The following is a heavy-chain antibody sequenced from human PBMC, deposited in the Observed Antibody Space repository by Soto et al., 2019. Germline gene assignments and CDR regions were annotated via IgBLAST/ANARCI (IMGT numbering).Heavy chain of an antibody. CDR3: ARESVAGRTFDY. V-gene: IGHV4-59*01. J-gene: IGHJ4*02. D-gene: IGHD6-19*01. CDR1: GGSISSYY. Sequence: QVQLQESGPGLVKPSETLSLTCTVSGGSISSYYWSWIRQPPGKGLEWIGYIYYSGSTNYNPSLRSRVTISVATSKNQFSLKLSSVTAADTAVYYCARESVAGRTFDYWGQGTLVTVSS. CDR2: IYYSGST.